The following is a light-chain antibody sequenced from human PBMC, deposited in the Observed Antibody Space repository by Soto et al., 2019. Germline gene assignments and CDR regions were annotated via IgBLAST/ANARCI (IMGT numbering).Light chain of an antibody. CDR1: TRAVGGYNY. CDR3: SSYPASSTLL. Sequence: VLTQPASVSGSPGQPTTIFCTGTTRAVGGYNYVSWSQQHPGKAPKPLISEVSNRPSGVSNRFSGSKSGNTASLTISGLQADDEADYYCSSYPASSTLLFGTGTKVTVL. J-gene: IGLJ1*01. V-gene: IGLV2-14*03. CDR2: EVS.